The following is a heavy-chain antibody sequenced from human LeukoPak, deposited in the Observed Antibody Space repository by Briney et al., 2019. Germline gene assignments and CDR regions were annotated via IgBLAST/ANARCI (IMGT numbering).Heavy chain of an antibody. CDR3: ARAGITIFGVENNWFDP. J-gene: IGHJ5*02. V-gene: IGHV1-69*04. D-gene: IGHD3-3*01. CDR1: GCTFSSYA. Sequence: SVKVSCKASGCTFSSYAISWVRQAPGQGLEWMGRIIPILGIANYAQKFQGRVTITADKSTSTAYMELSSLRSEDTAVYYCARAGITIFGVENNWFDPWGQGTLVTVSS. CDR2: IIPILGIA.